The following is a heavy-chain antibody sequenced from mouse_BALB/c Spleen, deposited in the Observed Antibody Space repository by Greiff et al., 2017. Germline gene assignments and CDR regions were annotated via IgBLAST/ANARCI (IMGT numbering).Heavy chain of an antibody. CDR2: IWAGGST. CDR1: GFSLTSYG. CDR3: ARISPYYRYDGGAY. Sequence: VKLVESGPGLVAPSQSLSITCTVSGFSLTSYGVHWVRQPPGKGLEWLGVIWAGGSTNYNSALMSRLSISKDNSKSQVFLKMNSLQTDDTAMYYCARISPYYRYDGGAYWGQGTLVTVSA. J-gene: IGHJ3*01. V-gene: IGHV2-9*02. D-gene: IGHD2-14*01.